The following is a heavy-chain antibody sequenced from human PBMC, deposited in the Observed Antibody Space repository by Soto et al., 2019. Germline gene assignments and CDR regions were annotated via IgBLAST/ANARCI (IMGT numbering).Heavy chain of an antibody. CDR3: ARVIAVADRYYFDY. D-gene: IGHD6-19*01. J-gene: IGHJ4*02. Sequence: PSETLSLTFAVSGGSISSGGYSWSWIRQPPGKGLEWIGYIYHSGSTYYNPSLKSRATISVDRSKNQFSLKLSSVTAADTAVYYCARVIAVADRYYFDYWGQGTLVT. CDR2: IYHSGST. CDR1: GGSISSGGYS. V-gene: IGHV4-30-2*01.